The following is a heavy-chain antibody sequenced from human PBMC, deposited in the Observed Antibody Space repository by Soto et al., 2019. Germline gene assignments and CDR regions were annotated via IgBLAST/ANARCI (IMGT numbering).Heavy chain of an antibody. Sequence: PGGSLRLSCAASGFTFSSYWMSWVRQAPGKGLEWVANIKQDGSEKYYVDSVKGRFTISRDNAKNSLYLQMNSLRAEDTAVYYWARGSVPNAPSYDYYGMDVWGQGTTVTVSS. CDR3: ARGSVPNAPSYDYYGMDV. CDR1: GFTFSSYW. CDR2: IKQDGSEK. V-gene: IGHV3-7*01. J-gene: IGHJ6*02. D-gene: IGHD4-4*01.